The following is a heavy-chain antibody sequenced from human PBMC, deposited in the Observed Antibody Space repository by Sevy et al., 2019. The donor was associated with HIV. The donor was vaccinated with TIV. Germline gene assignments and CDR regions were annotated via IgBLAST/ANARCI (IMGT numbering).Heavy chain of an antibody. Sequence: ASVKVSCKASGYTFTAYFIHWVRQAPGQGLEWMGWINPTSGDTNYAPKFQGRVTVTRDTSISTAYMELSRLRSDDTAVYYCASPGGYRYGSLLDYWGQGTLVTVSS. CDR3: ASPGGYRYGSLLDY. CDR2: INPTSGDT. J-gene: IGHJ4*02. CDR1: GYTFTAYF. V-gene: IGHV1-2*02. D-gene: IGHD5-18*01.